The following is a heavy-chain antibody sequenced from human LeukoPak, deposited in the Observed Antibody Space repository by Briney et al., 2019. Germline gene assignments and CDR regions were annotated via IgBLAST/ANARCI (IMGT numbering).Heavy chain of an antibody. V-gene: IGHV5-51*01. Sequence: GESLKISCKGSGYSFTSYWIGWVRQMPGKGLEWMGIIYPGDSDTRYSPSFQGQVTISADKSISTAYLQWSSLKASDIAMYYCATAMLVYDSSGHDAFDIWGQGTMVTVSS. D-gene: IGHD3-22*01. CDR2: IYPGDSDT. CDR3: ATAMLVYDSSGHDAFDI. J-gene: IGHJ3*02. CDR1: GYSFTSYW.